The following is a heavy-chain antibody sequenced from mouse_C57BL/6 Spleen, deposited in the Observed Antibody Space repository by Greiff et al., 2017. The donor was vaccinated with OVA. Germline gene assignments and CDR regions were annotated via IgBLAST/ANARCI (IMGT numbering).Heavy chain of an antibody. Sequence: EVKLVESGGGLVKPGGSLKLSCAASGFTFSSYAMSWVRQTPEKRLEWVATISDGGSYTYYPDNVKGRFTISRDNAKNNLYLQMSHLKSEDTAMYYCARMGIRYGYFDVWGTGTTVTVSS. CDR1: GFTFSSYA. CDR2: ISDGGSYT. CDR3: ARMGIRYGYFDV. V-gene: IGHV5-4*03. D-gene: IGHD1-1*01. J-gene: IGHJ1*03.